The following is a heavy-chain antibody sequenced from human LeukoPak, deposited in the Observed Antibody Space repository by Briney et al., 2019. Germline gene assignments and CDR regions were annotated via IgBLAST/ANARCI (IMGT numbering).Heavy chain of an antibody. CDR3: ARLECSGGNCYSEKYYFDY. Sequence: GGSLRLSCAASGFTFSSYGMHWVRQAPGKGLEWVAFLRYDGSNKYYADSVKGRFTISRDNSKNTLYLQMNSLRAEDTAVYYCARLECSGGNCYSEKYYFDYWGQGALVTVSS. D-gene: IGHD2-15*01. CDR1: GFTFSSYG. CDR2: LRYDGSNK. J-gene: IGHJ4*02. V-gene: IGHV3-30*02.